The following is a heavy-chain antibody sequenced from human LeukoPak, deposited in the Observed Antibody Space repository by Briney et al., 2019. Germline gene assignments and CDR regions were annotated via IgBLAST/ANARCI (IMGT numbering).Heavy chain of an antibody. D-gene: IGHD3-10*01. CDR2: ISGSGGST. J-gene: IGHJ4*02. V-gene: IGHV3-23*01. CDR1: VFTFSSYA. CDR3: AKDGPVRGVIISYFDY. Sequence: GGSLRLSCAASVFTFSSYAMSWVRQAPGKGLEWVSAISGSGGSTYYADSVKGRFTISRDNSKNTLYLQMNSLRAEDTAVYYCAKDGPVRGVIISYFDYWGQGTLVTVSS.